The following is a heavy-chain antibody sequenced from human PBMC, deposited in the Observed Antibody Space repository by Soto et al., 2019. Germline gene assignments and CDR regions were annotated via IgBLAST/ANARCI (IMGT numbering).Heavy chain of an antibody. J-gene: IGHJ3*02. Sequence: QVQLVESGGGVVQPGRSLRLSCAASGFTFSSYAMHWVRQAPGKGLEWVAVISYDGSNKYYADSVKGRFTISRDNSKNTLNLQMNSLRAEDTAVYYCARNSGKGAFDIWGQGTMVTVSS. V-gene: IGHV3-30-3*01. D-gene: IGHD1-26*01. CDR3: ARNSGKGAFDI. CDR1: GFTFSSYA. CDR2: ISYDGSNK.